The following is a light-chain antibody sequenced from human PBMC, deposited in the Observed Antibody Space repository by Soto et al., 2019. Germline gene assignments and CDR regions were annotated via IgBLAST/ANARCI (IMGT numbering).Light chain of an antibody. J-gene: IGLJ1*01. Sequence: QSALTQPASVSGSPGQSITISCTGTSSDVGGYNYVSWYQEHPGKAPKLMIYDVSNRPSGVSNRFSGSKSGNTAFLTISGLQAEDEADYYCSSYTSDSTYVFGTGTKVTVL. CDR1: SSDVGGYNY. V-gene: IGLV2-14*01. CDR3: SSYTSDSTYV. CDR2: DVS.